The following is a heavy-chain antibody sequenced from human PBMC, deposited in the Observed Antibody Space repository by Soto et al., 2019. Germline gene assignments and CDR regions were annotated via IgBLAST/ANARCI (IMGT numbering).Heavy chain of an antibody. CDR1: GFTFRDYA. CDR2: ISGSGGST. D-gene: IGHD2-15*01. J-gene: IGHJ6*02. Sequence: PGGSLRLSCTASGFTFRDYAMGWVRQAPGKGLEWVSFISGSGGSTYYADSVKGRFTISRGNSKNTLSLQMHTLRAEDTAIYYCAKGSAATHYYYYPLDVWGQGTTVTVS. CDR3: AKGSAATHYYYYPLDV. V-gene: IGHV3-23*01.